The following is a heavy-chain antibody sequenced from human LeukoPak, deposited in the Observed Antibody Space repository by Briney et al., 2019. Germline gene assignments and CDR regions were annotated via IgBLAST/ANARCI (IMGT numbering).Heavy chain of an antibody. CDR1: GFTFSSYG. J-gene: IGHJ4*02. CDR3: AKAPRGGLWFGELFDY. CDR2: ISYDGSNK. Sequence: GGSLRLSCAASGFTFSSYGMHWVRQAPGKGLEWVAVISYDGSNKYYADSVKGRFTISRDNSKNTLYLQMNSPRAEDTAVYYCAKAPRGGLWFGELFDYWGQGTLVTVSS. D-gene: IGHD3-10*01. V-gene: IGHV3-30*18.